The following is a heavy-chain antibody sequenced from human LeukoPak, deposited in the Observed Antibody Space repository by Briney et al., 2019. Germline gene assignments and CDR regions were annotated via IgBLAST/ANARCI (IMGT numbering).Heavy chain of an antibody. V-gene: IGHV1-2*02. D-gene: IGHD6-13*01. CDR3: ARARIAAAGKRTYYFDY. Sequence: ASVKVSCKASGSTFTGYYMHWVRQAPGQGLEWMGWINPNSGGTNYAQKFQGRVTMTRDTSISTAYMELSRLRSDDTAVYYCARARIAAAGKRTYYFDYWGQGTLVTVSS. CDR2: INPNSGGT. CDR1: GSTFTGYY. J-gene: IGHJ4*02.